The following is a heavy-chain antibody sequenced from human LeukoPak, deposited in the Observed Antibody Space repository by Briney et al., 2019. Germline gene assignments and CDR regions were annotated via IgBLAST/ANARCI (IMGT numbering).Heavy chain of an antibody. CDR1: GFTVSTNY. CDR2: IYSGGNT. J-gene: IGHJ3*02. V-gene: IGHV3-53*01. CDR3: ARESRGHTTGYNDAFDI. D-gene: IGHD1-1*01. Sequence: QTGGSLRLSCAASGFTVSTNYMSWVRQAPGKGLEWVSVIYSGGNTYYADSVKGRFTISRDSSKNTLYLQMNSLRAEDTAVYCCARESRGHTTGYNDAFDIWGQGTTVTVSS.